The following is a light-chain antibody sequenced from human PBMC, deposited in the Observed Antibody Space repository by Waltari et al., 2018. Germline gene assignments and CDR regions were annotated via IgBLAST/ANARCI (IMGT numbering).Light chain of an antibody. Sequence: EIVLTQSPGTLSLSPGERATLSCRASQSVSRSYLAWCQQKPGQAPSLLIYGASSRATGIPDRFSGSGSGTDFTLTISRLEPEDCAVYYCQQYGSSPWMFGQGTKVEIK. CDR2: GAS. CDR3: QQYGSSPWM. V-gene: IGKV3-20*01. J-gene: IGKJ1*01. CDR1: QSVSRSY.